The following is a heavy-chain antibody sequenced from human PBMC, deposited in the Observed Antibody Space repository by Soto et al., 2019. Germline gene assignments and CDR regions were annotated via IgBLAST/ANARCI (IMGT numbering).Heavy chain of an antibody. D-gene: IGHD6-13*01. CDR2: INSDGSST. CDR3: AMEGYSSSWYSAFDI. CDR1: GFTFSSYW. V-gene: IGHV3-74*01. Sequence: GGSLRLSCAASGFTFSSYWMHWVRQAPGKGLVWVSRINSDGSSTSYADSVKGRFTISRDNAKNTLYLQMNSLRAEDTAVYYCAMEGYSSSWYSAFDIWGKGTMVTVSS. J-gene: IGHJ3*02.